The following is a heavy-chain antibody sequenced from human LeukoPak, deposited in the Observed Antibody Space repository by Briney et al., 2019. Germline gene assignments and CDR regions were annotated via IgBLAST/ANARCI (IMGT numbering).Heavy chain of an antibody. CDR1: GYTFTSYG. Sequence: ASVKVSCKASGYTFTSYGISWVRQAPGQGLEWMGWISAYKGNTNYAQKLQGRVTMTTDTSTSTAYMELRSLRSDDTAVYYCARDQIPVRYGSGSRAAYYYYGMDVWGQGTTVTVSS. J-gene: IGHJ6*02. CDR3: ARDQIPVRYGSGSRAAYYYYGMDV. CDR2: ISAYKGNT. V-gene: IGHV1-18*01. D-gene: IGHD3-10*01.